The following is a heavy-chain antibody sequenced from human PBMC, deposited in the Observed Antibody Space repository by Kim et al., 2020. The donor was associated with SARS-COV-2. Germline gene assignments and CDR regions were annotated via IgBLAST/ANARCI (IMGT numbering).Heavy chain of an antibody. D-gene: IGHD2-2*01. V-gene: IGHV4-34*01. CDR3: ARGRCSSAKQGTRPYDY. Sequence: LKSRVTISVDTSKNQFSLKLSSVTAADTAVYYCARGRCSSAKQGTRPYDYWGQGTLVTVSS. J-gene: IGHJ4*02.